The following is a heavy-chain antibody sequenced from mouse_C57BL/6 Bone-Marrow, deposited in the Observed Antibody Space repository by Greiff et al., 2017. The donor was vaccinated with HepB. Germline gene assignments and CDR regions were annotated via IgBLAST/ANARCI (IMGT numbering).Heavy chain of an antibody. CDR3: ARGSNYPLGAMDY. Sequence: EVQLQQSGAELVKPGASVKLSCTASGFNIKDYYMHWVKQRTEQGLEWIGRIDPEDGETKYAPKFPGKATITAATSSNTAYLQLSSLTSEDTAVYYCARGSNYPLGAMDYWGQGTSVTVSS. CDR1: GFNIKDYY. CDR2: IDPEDGET. D-gene: IGHD2-5*01. V-gene: IGHV14-2*01. J-gene: IGHJ4*01.